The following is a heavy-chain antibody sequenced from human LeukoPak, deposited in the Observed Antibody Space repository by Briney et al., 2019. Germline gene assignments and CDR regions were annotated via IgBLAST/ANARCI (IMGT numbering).Heavy chain of an antibody. D-gene: IGHD3-22*01. CDR1: GFGFSTYG. CDR3: ANYYDSSGYLLFGYYFDY. Sequence: GGSLRLSCAASGFGFSTYGMTWVRQAPGKGLEWVSFISGSGGSTYYADSVKGRFTISRDNSKNTLYLQMNSLRAEDTAVYYCANYYDSSGYLLFGYYFDYWGQGTLVTVSS. J-gene: IGHJ4*02. CDR2: ISGSGGST. V-gene: IGHV3-23*01.